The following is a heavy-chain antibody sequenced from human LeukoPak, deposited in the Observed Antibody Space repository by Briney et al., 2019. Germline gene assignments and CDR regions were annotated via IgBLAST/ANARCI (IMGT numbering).Heavy chain of an antibody. Sequence: SETLSLTCAVSGFTASNNYWNWIRQAPGKGLEWVGYIYYRGTTNYNPSLNSRVTISLDSSKNQFSLRLNTVTAADTAIYYCARGPPRTGRERYFDYWGQGTLVSVSS. CDR1: GFTASNNY. CDR3: ARGPPRTGRERYFDY. J-gene: IGHJ4*02. CDR2: IYYRGTT. V-gene: IGHV4-59*02. D-gene: IGHD1-1*01.